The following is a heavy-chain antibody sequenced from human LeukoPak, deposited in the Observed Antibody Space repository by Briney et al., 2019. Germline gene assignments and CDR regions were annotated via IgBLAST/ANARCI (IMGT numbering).Heavy chain of an antibody. CDR1: GFIFNDYF. J-gene: IGHJ6*03. D-gene: IGHD5-18*01. CDR2: ITNNGRKT. V-gene: IGHV3-11*04. Sequence: GGSLRLSCAASGFIFNDYFMGWIRQTPGKGLEWVSYITNNGRKTYYADSMKGRFTISRDNAKNSLYLQMNSLRAEDTAVYYCARSGYSYGYGTYYYYYYMDVWGKGTTVTISS. CDR3: ARSGYSYGYGTYYYYYYMDV.